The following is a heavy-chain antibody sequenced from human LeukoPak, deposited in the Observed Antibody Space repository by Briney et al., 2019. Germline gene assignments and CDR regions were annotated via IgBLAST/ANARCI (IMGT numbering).Heavy chain of an antibody. CDR2: ISSSGSTI. CDR3: ARDGYGSGSYYPYYYYGMDV. D-gene: IGHD3-10*01. CDR1: GFTFSSYE. Sequence: GGSLRLSCAASGFTFSSYEMNWVRQAPGKGLEWVSYISSSGSTIYYADSVKGRLTISRDNAKNSLYLQMNSLRAEDTAVYYCARDGYGSGSYYPYYYYGMDVWGQGTTVTVSS. V-gene: IGHV3-48*03. J-gene: IGHJ6*02.